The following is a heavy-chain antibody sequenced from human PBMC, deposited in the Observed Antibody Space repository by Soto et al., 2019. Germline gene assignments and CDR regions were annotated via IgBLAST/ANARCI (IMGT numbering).Heavy chain of an antibody. CDR1: GGSISSSSYY. CDR2: IYYSGST. D-gene: IGHD3-10*01. CDR3: ASLGDPWFGEFRNYYYYMDV. V-gene: IGHV4-39*01. Sequence: PPETLSLTCTVSGGSISSSSYYWGWIRQPPGKGLEWIGSIYYSGSTYYNPSLKSRVTISVDTSKNQFSLKLSSVTAADTAVYYCASLGDPWFGEFRNYYYYMDVWGKGTTVTVSS. J-gene: IGHJ6*03.